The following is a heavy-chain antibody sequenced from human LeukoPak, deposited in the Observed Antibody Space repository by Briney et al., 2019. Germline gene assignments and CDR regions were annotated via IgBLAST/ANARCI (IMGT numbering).Heavy chain of an antibody. J-gene: IGHJ4*02. CDR3: AKGKWSSGYYYFDY. D-gene: IGHD3-22*01. Sequence: GGSLRLSCAASGFTFSSYGMHWVRQAPGKGLEWVAVISYDGSNKYYADSVKGRFTISRDNSKNTLYLQKNSLRAEDTAVYYCAKGKWSSGYYYFDYWGQGTLVTVSS. CDR2: ISYDGSNK. CDR1: GFTFSSYG. V-gene: IGHV3-30*18.